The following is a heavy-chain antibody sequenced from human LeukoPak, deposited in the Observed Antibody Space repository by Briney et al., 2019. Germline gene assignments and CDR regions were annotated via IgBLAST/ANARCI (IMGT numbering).Heavy chain of an antibody. Sequence: GGSLRLSCAASGFSVSNNYMSWVRQAPGKGLEWVSLIYSGDSTYYTDSVKGRFIISRDNSKNTLYLQMNSLRAEDTAVYYCASRSVWGSYFDYWGQGTLVTVSS. CDR2: IYSGDST. V-gene: IGHV3-53*01. CDR3: ASRSVWGSYFDY. D-gene: IGHD3-16*01. J-gene: IGHJ4*02. CDR1: GFSVSNNY.